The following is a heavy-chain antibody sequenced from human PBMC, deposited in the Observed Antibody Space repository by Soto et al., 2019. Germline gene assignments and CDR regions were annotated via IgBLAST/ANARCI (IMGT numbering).Heavy chain of an antibody. J-gene: IGHJ3*02. CDR3: ARVRGVITTIDSFDI. Sequence: QVQLVESGGGVVQPGRSLRLSCAASGFTFSSYAMHWVRQAPGKGLEWVAVISYDGSNKYYADSVKGRFTISRDNSTNTLYLQMNSLRAEDTAVYYCARVRGVITTIDSFDIWGHGTMFTVSS. CDR2: ISYDGSNK. CDR1: GFTFSSYA. V-gene: IGHV3-30-3*01. D-gene: IGHD3-10*01.